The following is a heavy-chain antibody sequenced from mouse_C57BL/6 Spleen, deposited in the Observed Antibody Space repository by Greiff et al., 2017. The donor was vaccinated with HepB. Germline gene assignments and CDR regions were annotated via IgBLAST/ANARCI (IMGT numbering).Heavy chain of an antibody. J-gene: IGHJ2*01. CDR3: ARGEGFDY. CDR2: INYDGSST. CDR1: GFTFSDYY. Sequence: EVKLMESEGGLVQPGSSMKLSCTASGFTFSDYYMAWVRQVPEKGLEWVANINYDGSSTYYLDSLKSRFIISRDNAKNILYLQMSSLKSEDTATYYCARGEGFDYWGQGTTLTVSS. V-gene: IGHV5-16*01.